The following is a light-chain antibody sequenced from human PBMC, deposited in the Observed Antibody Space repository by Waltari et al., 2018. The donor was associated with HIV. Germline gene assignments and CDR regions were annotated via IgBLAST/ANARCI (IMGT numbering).Light chain of an antibody. CDR1: QSLFYSGDGNIY. V-gene: IGKV2-40*01. CDR3: MQRLKFPIT. Sequence: DVVMTKTPLSLPVTCGEPASIPCRSSQSLFYSGDGNIYLYWYLQKPGQSPQILIYTLSYRASGVPDRFTGSGSGTDFTLKISRVEAEDVGVYYCMQRLKFPITFGQGTRLEIK. CDR2: TLS. J-gene: IGKJ5*01.